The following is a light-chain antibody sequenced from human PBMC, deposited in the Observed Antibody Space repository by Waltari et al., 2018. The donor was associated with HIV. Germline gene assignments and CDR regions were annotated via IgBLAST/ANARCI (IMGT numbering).Light chain of an antibody. CDR3: QQGFTSPAT. Sequence: DIQMIQSPLNLSASMGARVTITCRARQQIGSSIKWYLHKPGTPTKLLIFGASTLQGGVPSRFSGGGSGTDFFLCSDSLQPEDFGIYYCQQGFTSPATLGQGTKVELK. J-gene: IGKJ2*01. V-gene: IGKV1-39*01. CDR1: QQIGSS. CDR2: GAS.